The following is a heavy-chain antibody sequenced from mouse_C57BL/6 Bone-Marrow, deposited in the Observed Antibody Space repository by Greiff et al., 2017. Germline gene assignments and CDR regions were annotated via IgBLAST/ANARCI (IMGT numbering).Heavy chain of an antibody. Sequence: VQLQQSGAELVRPGASVKLSCTASGFTIKDYYMHWVKQWPEQGLEWIGRIDPEDGDTEYAPQFQGKATMTADTSSNTAYLQLSSLTSEDTAVYYCTTCDGNYAGCAYWGQGTLVTVSA. CDR2: IDPEDGDT. CDR1: GFTIKDYY. CDR3: TTCDGNYAGCAY. V-gene: IGHV14-1*01. J-gene: IGHJ3*01. D-gene: IGHD2-1*01.